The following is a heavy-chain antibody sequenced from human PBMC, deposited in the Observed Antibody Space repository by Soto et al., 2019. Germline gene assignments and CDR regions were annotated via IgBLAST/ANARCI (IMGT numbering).Heavy chain of an antibody. Sequence: PGGSLRLSCVASGFTFSTYAMSWVRQAPGKGLEWVSVIGAGGGSTYYADSVKGRFTISRDNSKNTLYLQMNSLRAEDTAVYYCAKKQGGYYYYCMDVCGQGTTVTVS. CDR1: GFTFSTYA. J-gene: IGHJ6*02. CDR3: AKKQGGYYYYCMDV. V-gene: IGHV3-23*01. CDR2: IGAGGGST. D-gene: IGHD3-16*01.